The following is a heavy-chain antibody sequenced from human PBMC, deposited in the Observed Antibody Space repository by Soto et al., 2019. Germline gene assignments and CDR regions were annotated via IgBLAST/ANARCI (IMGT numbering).Heavy chain of an antibody. Sequence: QLQLQESGPGLVKPSETLSLTCTVSGGSISSSSYYWGWIRQPPGKGLEWIGSIYYSGSTYYNPSLKSRVTISVDTSKNQFSLKLSSVTAADTAVYYCARRAIRPPYCSGGSCYTFDYWGQGTLVTVSS. CDR2: IYYSGST. J-gene: IGHJ4*02. D-gene: IGHD2-15*01. CDR1: GGSISSSSYY. CDR3: ARRAIRPPYCSGGSCYTFDY. V-gene: IGHV4-39*01.